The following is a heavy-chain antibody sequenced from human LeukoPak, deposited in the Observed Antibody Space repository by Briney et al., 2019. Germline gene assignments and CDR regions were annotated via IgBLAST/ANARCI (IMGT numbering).Heavy chain of an antibody. CDR2: INWNGGST. Sequence: GGSLRLSCAASGFTFDDYGMSWVRQAPGKGLEWVSGINWNGGSTGYADSVKSRFTISRDNAKNSLYLQMNSLRAEDTALYYCARVMSYYGSGSYRYWGQGTLVTVSS. CDR3: ARVMSYYGSGSYRY. V-gene: IGHV3-20*04. CDR1: GFTFDDYG. D-gene: IGHD3-10*01. J-gene: IGHJ4*02.